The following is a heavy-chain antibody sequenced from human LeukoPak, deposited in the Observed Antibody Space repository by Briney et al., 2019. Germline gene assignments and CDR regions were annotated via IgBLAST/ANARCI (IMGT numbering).Heavy chain of an antibody. V-gene: IGHV1-46*01. CDR2: INPSGGST. CDR1: GYTFTSYY. D-gene: IGHD3-22*01. Sequence: ASVKVSCKASGYTFTSYYMHWVRQAPGQGLEWMGIINPSGGSTSYAQKFQGRVTITRDTSTSTVYMELSSLRSEDTAVYYCVSGYYQYYFDYWGQGTLVTVSS. J-gene: IGHJ4*02. CDR3: VSGYYQYYFDY.